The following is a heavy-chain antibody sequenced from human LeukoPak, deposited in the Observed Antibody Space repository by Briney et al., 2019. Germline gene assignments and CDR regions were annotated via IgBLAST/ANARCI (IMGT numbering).Heavy chain of an antibody. CDR2: ISYDGSNK. V-gene: IGHV3-30*18. Sequence: GGSLRLSCVASGSTFSNYDIYWVRQTPGKGLEWVALISYDGSNKYYADSVRGRFTLSRDNSKNTLYLQMNSLRTEDTAIYYCAKPLYCSSSSCYAAFNVWGQGTMVTVSS. CDR1: GSTFSNYD. J-gene: IGHJ3*01. CDR3: AKPLYCSSSSCYAAFNV. D-gene: IGHD2-2*01.